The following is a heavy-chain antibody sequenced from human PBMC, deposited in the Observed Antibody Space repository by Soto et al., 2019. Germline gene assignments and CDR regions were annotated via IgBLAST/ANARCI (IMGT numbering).Heavy chain of an antibody. D-gene: IGHD3-22*01. CDR2: IVVGSGNT. CDR3: AALSNAYDASGYYRNWFYP. J-gene: IGHJ5*02. CDR1: GFTFTSSA. V-gene: IGHV1-58*01. Sequence: SVKVSCKASGFTFTSSAVQWVRQARGQRLEWIGWIVVGSGNTNYAQKFQERVTITRDMSTSTAYMELSSLRSEDTAVYYCAALSNAYDASGYYRNWFYPWGQG.